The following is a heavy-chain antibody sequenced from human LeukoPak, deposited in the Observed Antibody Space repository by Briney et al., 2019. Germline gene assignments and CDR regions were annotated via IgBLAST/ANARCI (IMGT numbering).Heavy chain of an antibody. CDR1: GGTFSSYA. Sequence: SVKVSCKASGGTFSSYAISWVRQARGQGLEWMGGIIPIFGTANYAQKFQGRVTITADESTRTAYMELSSLRSEDTGVYYCARMGPAAIVYWFDPWGQGTLVTVSS. CDR2: IIPIFGTA. D-gene: IGHD2-2*01. CDR3: ARMGPAAIVYWFDP. V-gene: IGHV1-69*01. J-gene: IGHJ5*02.